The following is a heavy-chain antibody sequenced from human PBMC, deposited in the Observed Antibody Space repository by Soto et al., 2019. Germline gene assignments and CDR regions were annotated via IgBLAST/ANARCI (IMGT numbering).Heavy chain of an antibody. Sequence: PGRSLALFFLASGFTFSSHATSWVRQAPGKGLECVSSLSASAGSTYYADSVKGRVTVSRDNSKNTLFLQRNSLRADGRAFYYGLKPLGGLILNRLGRWSQG. J-gene: IGHJ4*02. D-gene: IGHD3-16*01. CDR1: GFTFSSHA. CDR2: LSASAGST. V-gene: IGHV3-23*01. CDR3: LKPLGGLILNRLGR.